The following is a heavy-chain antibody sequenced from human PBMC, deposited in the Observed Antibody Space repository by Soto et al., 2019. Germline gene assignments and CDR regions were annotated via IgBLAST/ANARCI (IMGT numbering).Heavy chain of an antibody. D-gene: IGHD5-12*01. J-gene: IGHJ1*01. Sequence: QVQLVESGGGEVQPRRSLRLSCAASGFTFSSYAMHRVRQAPGKGLEWVAVISYDGSNKYYADSVKGRFTISRDNSKNTLYLQMNSLRAEDTAVYYCARDTGGYHFQHWGQGTLVTVSS. CDR1: GFTFSSYA. CDR3: ARDTGGYHFQH. CDR2: ISYDGSNK. V-gene: IGHV3-30-3*01.